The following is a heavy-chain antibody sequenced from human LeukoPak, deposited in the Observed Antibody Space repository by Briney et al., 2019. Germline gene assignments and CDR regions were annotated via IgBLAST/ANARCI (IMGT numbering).Heavy chain of an antibody. CDR1: GFTFSSYA. CDR3: ARDLGSYGQEYFDY. Sequence: GGSLRLSCAASGFTFSSYAMSWVRQAPGKGLEWVSAISGSGGSTYYADSVKGRFTISRDNSKNTLYLQMNSLRAEDTAVYYCARDLGSYGQEYFDYWGQGTLVTVSS. V-gene: IGHV3-23*01. D-gene: IGHD5-18*01. J-gene: IGHJ4*02. CDR2: ISGSGGST.